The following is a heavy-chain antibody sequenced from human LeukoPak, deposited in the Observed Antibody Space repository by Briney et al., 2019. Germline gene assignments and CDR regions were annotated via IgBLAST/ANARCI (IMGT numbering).Heavy chain of an antibody. CDR2: IFYSGGST. CDR3: ARRNTADASIDF. D-gene: IGHD2/OR15-2a*01. V-gene: IGHV4-59*08. J-gene: IGHJ4*02. CDR1: GGSIIGHW. Sequence: SETLSLTCTVSGGSIIGHWWSWIRQPPGKGLEWIGDIFYSGGSTNYNPSLKSRLTMSLDTSKNQFSLKLTSATAADTAMYYCARRNTADASIDFWGQGTLVTASS.